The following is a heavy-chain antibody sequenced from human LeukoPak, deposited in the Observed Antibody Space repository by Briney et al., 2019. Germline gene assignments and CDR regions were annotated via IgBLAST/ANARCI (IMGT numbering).Heavy chain of an antibody. Sequence: ASVKVSCKASGGTFSSYTISWVRQAPGQGLEWMGRIIPILGIANYAQKFQGRVTITADKSTSTAYMELSSLRSEDTAVYYCARDARVSSTSRDHWFDPWGQGTLVTVSS. CDR2: IIPILGIA. V-gene: IGHV1-69*04. J-gene: IGHJ5*02. CDR3: ARDARVSSTSRDHWFDP. CDR1: GGTFSSYT. D-gene: IGHD2-2*01.